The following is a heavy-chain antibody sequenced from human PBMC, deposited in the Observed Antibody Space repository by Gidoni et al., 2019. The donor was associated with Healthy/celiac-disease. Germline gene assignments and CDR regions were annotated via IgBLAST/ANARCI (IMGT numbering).Heavy chain of an antibody. J-gene: IGHJ4*02. CDR3: ARGVGVGATHIDY. Sequence: QVQLQESGPGLVKPSQTLSITCTVSGGSLSSGSYYWRWIRQPAGKGLEWIGRIYPSGSTNYNPSLKSRVTISVDTSKNQFSLKLSSVTAADTAVYYCARGVGVGATHIDYWGQGTLVTVSS. CDR2: IYPSGST. D-gene: IGHD1-26*01. V-gene: IGHV4-61*02. CDR1: GGSLSSGSYY.